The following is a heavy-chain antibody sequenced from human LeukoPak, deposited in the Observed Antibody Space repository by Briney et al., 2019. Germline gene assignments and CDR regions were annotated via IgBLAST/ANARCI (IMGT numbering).Heavy chain of an antibody. CDR1: GFTFSIYG. Sequence: PGGSLRLSCAASGFTFSIYGMHWVRQAPGKGLEWVAFIRYDGSNKYYADSMKGRFTISRDNSKNTLSLQMNGLRGEDTAIYYCAKDHCTNGVCYTDYWGQGTLVTVSS. V-gene: IGHV3-30*02. D-gene: IGHD2-8*01. CDR3: AKDHCTNGVCYTDY. J-gene: IGHJ4*02. CDR2: IRYDGSNK.